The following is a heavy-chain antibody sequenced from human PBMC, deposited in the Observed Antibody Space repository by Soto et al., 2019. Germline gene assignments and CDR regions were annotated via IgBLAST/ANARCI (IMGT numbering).Heavy chain of an antibody. CDR2: MNPGSGDT. CDR1: GYTFTNND. J-gene: IGHJ5*02. D-gene: IGHD5-18*01. Sequence: ASVKVSCKASGYTFTNNDVTWVRQATGQGLEWMGWMNPGSGDTGYAQKFQGRVTMTRNISIATAYMELSSLRSEDTAIYYCARMASFGSLNWFDPWGQGTLDTVSS. V-gene: IGHV1-8*01. CDR3: ARMASFGSLNWFDP.